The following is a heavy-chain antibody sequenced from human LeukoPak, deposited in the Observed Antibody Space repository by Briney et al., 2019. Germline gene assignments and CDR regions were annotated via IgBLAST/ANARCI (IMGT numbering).Heavy chain of an antibody. CDR3: AKTLWVAAAGNWYFDL. D-gene: IGHD6-13*01. J-gene: IGHJ2*01. V-gene: IGHV3-23*01. CDR1: GFTFSSYA. CDR2: ISGSGGST. Sequence: AGGSLRLSCAASGFTFSSYAMSWVRQAPGKGLEWVSAISGSGGSTYYADSVKGRFTISRDNSRDTLYLQMNSLRAEDTAVYYCAKTLWVAAAGNWYFDLWGRGTQVTVSS.